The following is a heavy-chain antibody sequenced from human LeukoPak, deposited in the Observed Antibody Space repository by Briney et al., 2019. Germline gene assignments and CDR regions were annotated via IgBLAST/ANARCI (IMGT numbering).Heavy chain of an antibody. CDR1: GFTFSTYE. CDR2: ITGTGTTI. D-gene: IGHD3-22*01. CDR3: AREQSPSNSGYDPFEI. V-gene: IGHV3-48*03. Sequence: PGGSLRLSCAASGFTFSTYEMDWVRQAPGKGLEWISYITGTGTTIYYADSVKGRFTISRDNAKNSLYLQMNSLRADDTAVYYCAREQSPSNSGYDPFEIWGQVTVVTV. J-gene: IGHJ3*02.